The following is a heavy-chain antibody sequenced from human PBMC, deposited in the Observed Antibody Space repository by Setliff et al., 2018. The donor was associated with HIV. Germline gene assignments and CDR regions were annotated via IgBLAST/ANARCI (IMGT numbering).Heavy chain of an antibody. CDR1: GYTFTNYY. Sequence: VASVKVSCKASGYTFTNYYMHWVRQAPGRGLEWLGIINPSGGSTSYAQKFQGRVSMTSDTSTSTVYLELSSLRSEDTAVYYCARSQITYRNLDHWGQGTLVTVSS. CDR3: ARSQITYRNLDH. CDR2: INPSGGST. D-gene: IGHD1-20*01. J-gene: IGHJ4*02. V-gene: IGHV1-46*01.